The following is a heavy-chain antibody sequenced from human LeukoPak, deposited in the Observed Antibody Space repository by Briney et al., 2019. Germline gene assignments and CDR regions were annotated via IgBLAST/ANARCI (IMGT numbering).Heavy chain of an antibody. CDR2: IYPGDSDT. CDR1: GYNFTSYW. CDR3: ARKGRSVTISPDV. V-gene: IGHV5-51*01. J-gene: IGHJ6*02. D-gene: IGHD3-3*01. Sequence: GESLKISCKGSGYNFTSYWIGWVRQMPGKGLEWMGIIYPGDSDTRYRPPFQGQVTISADKSINTAYLQWSSLKASDTAIYYCARKGRSVTISPDVWGQGTTVTVSS.